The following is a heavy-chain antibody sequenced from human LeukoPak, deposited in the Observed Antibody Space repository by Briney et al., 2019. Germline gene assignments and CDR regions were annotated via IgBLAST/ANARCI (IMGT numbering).Heavy chain of an antibody. V-gene: IGHV1-2*01. J-gene: IGHJ5*02. D-gene: IGHD3-10*01. CDR2: IKPFGGIK. Sequence: ASGNVSDKPSVYTVTRYYILGVRQSARQEGGWMGGIKPFGGIKSYTQKLHGRSTNTRDPANSTAYMELSRLRSDDTAVYYGARESGTLTAYYYGSGSYWFDPWGQGTLVTVSS. CDR3: ARESGTLTAYYYGSGSYWFDP. CDR1: VYTVTRYY.